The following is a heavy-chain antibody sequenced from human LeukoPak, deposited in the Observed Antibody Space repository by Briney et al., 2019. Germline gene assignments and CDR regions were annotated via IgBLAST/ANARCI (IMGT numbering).Heavy chain of an antibody. CDR3: ARLTRGDMATFDY. Sequence: GGSLRLSCAASGFTFSSYAMSWVRQAPGKGLEWVSAISGSGGSTYYADSVKGRFTISRDNAKNSLYLQMNSLRAEDTAVYYCARLTRGDMATFDYWGQGTLVTVSS. J-gene: IGHJ4*02. CDR1: GFTFSSYA. V-gene: IGHV3-23*01. CDR2: ISGSGGST. D-gene: IGHD5-24*01.